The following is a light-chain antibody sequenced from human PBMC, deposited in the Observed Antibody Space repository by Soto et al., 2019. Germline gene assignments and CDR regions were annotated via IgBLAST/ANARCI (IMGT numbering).Light chain of an antibody. CDR3: QQYYSTPFT. V-gene: IGKV4-1*01. CDR2: WAS. Sequence: DIVMTQSPDSLAVSLGERATINCKSSRSVLYSSNNKNYLAWYQQKPGQPPKLLIYWASTRESGVPDRFSGSGSGTDFTLTINSLQAEDVAVYYCQQYYSTPFTFVPGTKVDI. J-gene: IGKJ3*01. CDR1: RSVLYSSNNKNY.